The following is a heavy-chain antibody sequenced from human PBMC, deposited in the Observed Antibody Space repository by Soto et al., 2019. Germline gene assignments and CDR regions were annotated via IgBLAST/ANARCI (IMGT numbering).Heavy chain of an antibody. CDR3: ARAVEGYCSGGSCWGFDY. V-gene: IGHV4-31*03. J-gene: IGHJ4*02. D-gene: IGHD2-15*01. CDR1: GGSISSGGYY. CDR2: IYYSGST. Sequence: QVQLQESGPGLVKPSQTLSLTCTVSGGSISSGGYYWSWIRQHPGKGLEWIGYIYYSGSTYYNPSLKSRVTISVDTSKNPFSLKLSSVTAADTAVYYCARAVEGYCSGGSCWGFDYWGQGTLVTVSS.